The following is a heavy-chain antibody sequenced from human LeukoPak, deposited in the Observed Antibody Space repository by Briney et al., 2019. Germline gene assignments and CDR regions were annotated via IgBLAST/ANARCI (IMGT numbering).Heavy chain of an antibody. Sequence: PGGSLRLSCAASGFTFSSYSMNWVRQAPGKGLEWVSSISSSSSSYIYYADSVKGRFTISRDNAKNSLYLQMDSLRAEDTAVYYCARDLSWFGDFNWFDPWGQGTLVTVSS. CDR2: ISSSSSSYI. V-gene: IGHV3-21*01. D-gene: IGHD3-10*01. CDR3: ARDLSWFGDFNWFDP. CDR1: GFTFSSYS. J-gene: IGHJ5*02.